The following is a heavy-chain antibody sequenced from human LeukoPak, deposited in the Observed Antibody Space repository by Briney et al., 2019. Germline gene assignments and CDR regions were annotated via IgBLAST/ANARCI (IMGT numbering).Heavy chain of an antibody. CDR1: GFTFSSYA. CDR2: ISGRGDIT. Sequence: AGGSLRLSCAASGFTFSSYAMGWVRQAPGKGLEWVSTISGRGDITYYADSVKGRFTISRDSSRNTLFLHMNTLRAEDTAIYYCAKDRTVGASYWYFDLWGRGTLVTVSS. J-gene: IGHJ2*01. D-gene: IGHD1-26*01. CDR3: AKDRTVGASYWYFDL. V-gene: IGHV3-23*01.